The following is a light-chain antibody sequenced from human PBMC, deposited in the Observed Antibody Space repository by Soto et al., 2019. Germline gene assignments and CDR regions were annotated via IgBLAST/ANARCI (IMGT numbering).Light chain of an antibody. CDR2: GAS. Sequence: EIVLTQSPGTLSLSPGERATLSCRASQSVRSSYLAWYQQKPGQASRLLIYGASSRATGIPDRFSGSGSGTDFTLTISRLEPEDFAVYYCQQYGSSPTFGQGTKVEIK. CDR1: QSVRSSY. V-gene: IGKV3-20*01. CDR3: QQYGSSPT. J-gene: IGKJ1*01.